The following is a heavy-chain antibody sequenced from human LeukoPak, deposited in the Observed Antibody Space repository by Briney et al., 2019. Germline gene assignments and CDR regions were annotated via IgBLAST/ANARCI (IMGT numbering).Heavy chain of an antibody. V-gene: IGHV1-8*01. D-gene: IGHD2-2*01. J-gene: IGHJ6*02. CDR1: GYTFTSYD. CDR3: ARSWVEAYCSSTSCFSGMDV. CDR2: MNPNSGNT. Sequence: GASVKVSCKASGYTFTSYDINWVRQATGQGLEGMGWMNPNSGNTGYAQKFQGRVTMTRNTSISTAYMELSSMTSEDTAVYSCARSWVEAYCSSTSCFSGMDVWGQGTTVTVSS.